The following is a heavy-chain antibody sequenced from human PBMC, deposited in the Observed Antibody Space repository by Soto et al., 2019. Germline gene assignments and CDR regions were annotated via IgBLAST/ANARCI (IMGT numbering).Heavy chain of an antibody. J-gene: IGHJ4*02. D-gene: IGHD2-2*02. CDR2: IYYSGST. CDR3: ARLVVPAAIVYYFDY. V-gene: IGHV4-30-4*01. Sequence: KPSETLSLTCTVSGGSISSGDYYWSWIRQPPGKGLEWIGYIYYSGSTYYNPSLKSRVTISVDTSKNQFSLKLSSVTAADTAVYYCARLVVPAAIVYYFDYWGQGTLVTVSS. CDR1: GGSISSGDYY.